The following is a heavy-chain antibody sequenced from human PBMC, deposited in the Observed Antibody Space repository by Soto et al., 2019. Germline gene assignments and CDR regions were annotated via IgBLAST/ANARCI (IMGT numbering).Heavy chain of an antibody. V-gene: IGHV1-69*12. J-gene: IGHJ6*02. CDR1: GGTFSSYA. CDR2: IIPIFGTA. Sequence: QVQLVQSGAEVKKPGSSVKVSCKASGGTFSSYAISWVRQAPGQGLEWMGGIIPIFGTANYAQKFQGRVTITADESASTAYMELSSLRSEDTAVYYCASRQSPPFSRNYEVVTFYYYYGMDVWGQGTTVTVSS. D-gene: IGHD4-4*01. CDR3: ASRQSPPFSRNYEVVTFYYYYGMDV.